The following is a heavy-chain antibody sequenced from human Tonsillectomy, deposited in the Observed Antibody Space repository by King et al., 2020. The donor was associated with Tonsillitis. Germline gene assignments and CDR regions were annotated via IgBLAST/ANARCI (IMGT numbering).Heavy chain of an antibody. D-gene: IGHD3-22*01. V-gene: IGHV4-61*02. CDR1: GDSINNGGYY. CDR3: ARGPYYYDSSGYVDY. J-gene: IGHJ4*02. CDR2: IYISGNT. Sequence: VQLPESGPGLVKPSQTLSLTCTVSGDSINNGGYYWSWIRQPAGKGLEWIGRIYISGNTNYNPSLESRLTISLDTSKNQFSLILRSVTAADTAMYYCARGPYYYDSSGYVDYWGQGTLVAVSS.